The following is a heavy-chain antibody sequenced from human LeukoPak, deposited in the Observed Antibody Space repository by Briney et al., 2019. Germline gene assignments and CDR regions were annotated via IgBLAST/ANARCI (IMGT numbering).Heavy chain of an antibody. CDR3: AKDTNTVTSNTFDS. V-gene: IGHV3-23*01. CDR1: GFTFSSYG. J-gene: IGHJ4*02. D-gene: IGHD4-17*01. Sequence: GGTLRLSCAASGFTFSSYGMNWVRQAPGKGLEWVSGISPSGGITYYADSVKGRFTISRDNSKNMVFVQVNSLRAEDTAVYYCAKDTNTVTSNTFDSWGQGTLVSVSS. CDR2: ISPSGGIT.